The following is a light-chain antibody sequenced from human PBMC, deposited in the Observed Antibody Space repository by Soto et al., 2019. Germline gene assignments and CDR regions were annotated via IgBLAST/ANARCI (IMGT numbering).Light chain of an antibody. CDR1: QSISNY. CDR2: AAS. J-gene: IGKJ2*01. V-gene: IGKV1-39*01. Sequence: DIQMTQTPSSLSASVGDRVTITCRASQSISNYLNWYQQKPGKAPKLLMYAASILHDGVPSRFSGSGSGTDFTLTINSLQPEDFATYFCQQRFRSFRSFGQGTKLEIK. CDR3: QQRFRSFRS.